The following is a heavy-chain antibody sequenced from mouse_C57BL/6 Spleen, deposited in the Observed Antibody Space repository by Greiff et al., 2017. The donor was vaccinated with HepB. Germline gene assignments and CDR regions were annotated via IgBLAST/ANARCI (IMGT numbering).Heavy chain of an antibody. J-gene: IGHJ1*03. Sequence: QVQLQQPGAELVMPGASVKLSCKASGYTFTSYWMHWVKQRPGQGLEWIGEIDPSDSYTNYNQKFKGKSTLTVDKSSSTAYMQRSSLTSEDSAVYYCARPMIYDGYYFDVWGTGTTVTVSS. CDR1: GYTFTSYW. CDR3: ARPMIYDGYYFDV. CDR2: IDPSDSYT. D-gene: IGHD2-3*01. V-gene: IGHV1-69*01.